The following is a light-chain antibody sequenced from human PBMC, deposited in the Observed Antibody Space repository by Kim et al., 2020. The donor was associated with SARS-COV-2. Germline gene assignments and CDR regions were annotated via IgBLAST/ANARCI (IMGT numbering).Light chain of an antibody. J-gene: IGLJ2*01. V-gene: IGLV4-69*01. CDR3: QTWGTGIRV. CDR1: SGYSDYA. Sequence: ASVKLTCTLSSGYSDYAIAWHQQQPEKGPRYLMKLNSDGTYRKGDGIPDRFSGSSSGTERYLTISSLQSEDEADYYCQTWGTGIRVFGGGTQLTVL. CDR2: LNSDGTY.